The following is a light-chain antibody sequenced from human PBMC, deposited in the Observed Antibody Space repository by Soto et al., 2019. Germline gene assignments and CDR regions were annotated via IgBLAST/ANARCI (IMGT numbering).Light chain of an antibody. V-gene: IGKV3-15*01. CDR3: QQYNNSPNT. J-gene: IGKJ2*01. CDR2: GAS. CDR1: QSVSIN. Sequence: EIVMTQSPATLSVSPGERATLSCRASQSVSINLAWYQQKPGQAPRLLIYGASARATGIPASFSGSGSGTEFTLSISSLQSEDFAVYYCQQYNNSPNTFGQGTKLEIK.